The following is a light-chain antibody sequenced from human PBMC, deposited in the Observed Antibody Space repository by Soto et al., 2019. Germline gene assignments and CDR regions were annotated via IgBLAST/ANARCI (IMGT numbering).Light chain of an antibody. J-gene: IGLJ2*01. Sequence: QSVLTQPPSVSGAPGQRVTISCTGSGSNIGAGYDVHWYQHLPGTAPKLLIYTNINRPSGVPDRFSASKSGTSASLAITGRQAGDEADYYCQSYDGSLSGVVFGGGTQLTVL. CDR3: QSYDGSLSGVV. CDR2: TNI. V-gene: IGLV1-40*01. CDR1: GSNIGAGYD.